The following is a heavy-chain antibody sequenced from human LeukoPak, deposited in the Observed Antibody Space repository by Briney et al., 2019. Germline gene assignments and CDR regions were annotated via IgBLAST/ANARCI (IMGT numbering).Heavy chain of an antibody. CDR3: AKDTSKLLWFGEFSALDY. CDR1: GFTFDDYA. J-gene: IGHJ4*02. D-gene: IGHD3-10*01. Sequence: GGSLRLSCAASGFTFDDYAMHWVRQAPGKGLEWVSGISWNSGSIGYADSVKGRFTISRDNAKSSLYLQMNSLRAEDTALYYCAKDTSKLLWFGEFSALDYWGQGTLVTVSS. V-gene: IGHV3-9*01. CDR2: ISWNSGSI.